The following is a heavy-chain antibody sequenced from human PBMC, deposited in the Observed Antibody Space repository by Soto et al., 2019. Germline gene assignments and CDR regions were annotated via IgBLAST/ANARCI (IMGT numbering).Heavy chain of an antibody. D-gene: IGHD6-13*01. CDR3: ARPAIAAAVSAFDY. Sequence: PSETLSLTCAVSGGSFSGYYWSWIRQPPGKGLEWIGEINHSGSSNYNPSLKSRVSISVDTSKNQFSLKMTSVTAADTAVYYCARPAIAAAVSAFDYWGQGTLVTVSS. J-gene: IGHJ4*02. CDR2: INHSGSS. V-gene: IGHV4-34*01. CDR1: GGSFSGYY.